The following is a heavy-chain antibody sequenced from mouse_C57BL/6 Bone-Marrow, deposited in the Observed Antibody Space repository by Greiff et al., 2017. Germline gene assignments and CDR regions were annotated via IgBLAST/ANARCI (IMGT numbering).Heavy chain of an antibody. J-gene: IGHJ4*01. CDR3: TRRRDGNHPYAMDY. CDR2: ISSGGDYI. CDR1: GFTFSSYA. V-gene: IGHV5-9-1*02. D-gene: IGHD2-1*01. Sequence: EVMLVESGEGLVKPGGSLKLSCAASGFTFSSYAMSWVRQTPEKRLEWVAYISSGGDYIYYADTVKGRFTISRDNARNTLYLQMSSLKSEDTAMYYCTRRRDGNHPYAMDYWGQGTSVTVSS.